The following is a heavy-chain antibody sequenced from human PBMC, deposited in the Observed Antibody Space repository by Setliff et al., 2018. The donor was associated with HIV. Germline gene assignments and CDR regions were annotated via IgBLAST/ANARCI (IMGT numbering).Heavy chain of an antibody. CDR3: TRHLPVYYGSGVSYYFDY. CDR2: FANDGST. Sequence: SETLSLTCNVSGDAVSPYYWSWIRQPPGKGLEWIGYFANDGSTNYNPPLKSRVTISLDTSKNEVSLKLTSVTAAGTAMYYCTRHLPVYYGSGVSYYFDYWGQGTLVTVSS. CDR1: GDAVSPYY. D-gene: IGHD3-10*01. V-gene: IGHV4-59*08. J-gene: IGHJ4*02.